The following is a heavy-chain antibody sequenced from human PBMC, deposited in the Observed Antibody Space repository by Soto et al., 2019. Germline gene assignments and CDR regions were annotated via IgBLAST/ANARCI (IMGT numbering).Heavy chain of an antibody. J-gene: IGHJ3*02. CDR3: ARAVDIVVVPAALEVDAFDI. D-gene: IGHD2-2*03. Sequence: GGSLRLSCAASGFTFSSYGMHWVRQAPGKGLEWVAVIWYDGSNKYYADSVKGRFTISRDNSKNTLYLQMNSLRAEDTAVYYCARAVDIVVVPAALEVDAFDIWGQGTMVTVSS. CDR1: GFTFSSYG. V-gene: IGHV3-33*01. CDR2: IWYDGSNK.